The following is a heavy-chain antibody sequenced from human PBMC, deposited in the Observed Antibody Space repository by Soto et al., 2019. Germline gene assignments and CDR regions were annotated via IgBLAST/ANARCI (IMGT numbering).Heavy chain of an antibody. Sequence: GGSLRLSCAASGFTFSGYSMNWVRQAPGKGLEGVSSISGSSSYIYYADSVKGRFTISRDNAKNSLYLQMTSLRAGDTAVYYCAXGVPADNYYYYYYAMDVWGRGTTVTVSS. CDR1: GFTFSGYS. CDR3: AXGVPADNYYYYYYAMDV. V-gene: IGHV3-21*01. J-gene: IGHJ6*02. CDR2: ISGSSSYI. D-gene: IGHD2-2*01.